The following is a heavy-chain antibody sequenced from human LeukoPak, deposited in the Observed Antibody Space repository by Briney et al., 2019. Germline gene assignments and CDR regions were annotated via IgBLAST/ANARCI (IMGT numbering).Heavy chain of an antibody. Sequence: PSETLSLTCTVSGGSISSSSYYWGWIRQPPGKGLGWIGSIYYSGSTYYNPSLKSRVTISVDTSKNQFSLKLSSVTAADTAVYYCARGLHYSGYVSWFDPWGQGTLVTVSS. V-gene: IGHV4-39*01. CDR1: GGSISSSSYY. J-gene: IGHJ5*02. CDR2: IYYSGST. CDR3: ARGLHYSGYVSWFDP. D-gene: IGHD5-12*01.